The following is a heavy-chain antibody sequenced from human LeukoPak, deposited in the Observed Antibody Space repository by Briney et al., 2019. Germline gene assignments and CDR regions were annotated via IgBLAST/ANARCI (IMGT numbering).Heavy chain of an antibody. V-gene: IGHV3-21*01. J-gene: IGHJ4*02. CDR1: GFTLTSLA. D-gene: IGHD3-16*02. CDR3: VVQITCGELSDPDF. CDR2: SGTRSGTK. Sequence: KPGGSLRLSCAASGFTLTSLAMHWVRQAPGKGLEWVSSSGTRSGTKYYADSVRGRFTISRDSAKNSVSLQINGLRAEDTAVYYCVVQITCGELSDPDFWGQGTLVTVSS.